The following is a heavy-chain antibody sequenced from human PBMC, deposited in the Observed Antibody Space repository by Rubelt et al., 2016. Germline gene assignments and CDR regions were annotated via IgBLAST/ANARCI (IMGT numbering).Heavy chain of an antibody. Sequence: QVQLVQSGAEVKKPGASVKVSCKASGYTFTSYYMHWVRQAPGQGLEWMGIINPSGGSTRYAEKCQGRVTMTRDTSTSTVYMELSSLRSDDTAVYYCARSPRYDFEDNWFDPWGQGTLVTVSS. CDR3: ARSPRYDFEDNWFDP. J-gene: IGHJ5*02. CDR2: INPSGGST. CDR1: GYTFTSYY. D-gene: IGHD3-3*01. V-gene: IGHV1-46*01.